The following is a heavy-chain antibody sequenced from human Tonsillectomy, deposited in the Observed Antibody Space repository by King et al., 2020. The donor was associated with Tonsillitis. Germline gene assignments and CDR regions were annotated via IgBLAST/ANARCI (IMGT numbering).Heavy chain of an antibody. CDR2: ISWNSGYI. CDR1: GFTFDDYA. CDR3: AKGGVWVVRGGSSPSEGMDV. Sequence: VQLVESGGGLVQPGRSLRLSCAASGFTFDDYAMHWVRQAPGKGLEWVSGISWNSGYIGYADSVKGRFTISRDNAKNSLYLQMNSLRAEDTALYYCAKGGVWVVRGGSSPSEGMDVWGQGTTVTVSS. V-gene: IGHV3-9*01. J-gene: IGHJ6*02. D-gene: IGHD3-10*01.